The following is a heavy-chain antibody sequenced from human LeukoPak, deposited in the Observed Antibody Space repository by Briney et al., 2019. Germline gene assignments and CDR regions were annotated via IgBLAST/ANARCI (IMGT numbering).Heavy chain of an antibody. J-gene: IGHJ4*02. CDR2: TKPDGSTE. V-gene: IGHV3-7*01. CDR1: GFTFRNYW. Sequence: LAGASLRLSCAASGFTFRNYWTGWVRQAPGKGLEWVANTKPDGSTEYYADSVRGRFTASRDNANNLLYLQMNRLRAEDTAVYYCARDGGLHTNFDYWGQGTLLTASS. CDR3: ARDGGLHTNFDY. D-gene: IGHD2-15*01.